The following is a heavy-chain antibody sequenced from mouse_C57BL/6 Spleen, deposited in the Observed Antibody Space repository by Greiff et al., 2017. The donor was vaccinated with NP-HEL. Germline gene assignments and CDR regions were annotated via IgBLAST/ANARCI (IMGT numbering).Heavy chain of an antibody. V-gene: IGHV6-3*01. CDR3: TRDTMGYFDV. D-gene: IGHD2-12*01. CDR1: GFTFSNYW. Sequence: EVQVVESGGGLVQPGGSMKLSCVASGFTFSNYWMNWVRQSPEKGLEWVAQIRLKSDNYATHYAESVKGRFTISRDDSKSSVYLQMNNLRAEDTGIYYCTRDTMGYFDVWGTGTTVTVSS. CDR2: IRLKSDNYAT. J-gene: IGHJ1*03.